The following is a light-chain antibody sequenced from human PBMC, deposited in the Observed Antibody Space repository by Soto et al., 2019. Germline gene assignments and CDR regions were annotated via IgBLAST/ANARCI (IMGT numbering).Light chain of an antibody. J-gene: IGKJ1*01. CDR3: QQYNNWWT. Sequence: EIVITEFAATMSVSPGQRATLSFRASQSVSSNLAWYQQKPGQAPRLLIYGASTRATGIPARFSGSGSGTEFTLTSSGLQSEDFAVYYCQQYNNWWTFGQGTKVDI. CDR1: QSVSSN. V-gene: IGKV3-15*01. CDR2: GAS.